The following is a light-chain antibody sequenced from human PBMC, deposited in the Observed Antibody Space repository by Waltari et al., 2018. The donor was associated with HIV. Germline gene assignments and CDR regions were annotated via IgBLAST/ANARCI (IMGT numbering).Light chain of an antibody. CDR2: WAS. CDR3: QQYYSAPFT. V-gene: IGKV4-1*01. J-gene: IGKJ2*01. CDR1: QSVLDTSNNMNF. Sequence: DIVMTQSPDSLAVSLGQRATINCKSSQSVLDTSNNMNFLAWYQQKPGQPPKLLIYWASTRESGVPDRFSVSGSGSDFTLTIDGLQAEDVAVYYCQQYYSAPFTFGQGTKLE.